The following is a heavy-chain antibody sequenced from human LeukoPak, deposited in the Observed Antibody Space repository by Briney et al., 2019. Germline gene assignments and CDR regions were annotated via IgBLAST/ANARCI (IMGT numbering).Heavy chain of an antibody. Sequence: ASVKVSCKASGYTFTSYDINWVRQATGQGLEWMGWMNPNSGNTGYAQKFQGRVTMTRNTSISTAYMELSSLRSEDTAVYYCARGRSFGGVHRPRGYWFDPWGQGTPVTVSS. CDR3: ARGRSFGGVHRPRGYWFDP. CDR1: GYTFTSYD. J-gene: IGHJ5*02. V-gene: IGHV1-8*01. CDR2: MNPNSGNT. D-gene: IGHD3-16*01.